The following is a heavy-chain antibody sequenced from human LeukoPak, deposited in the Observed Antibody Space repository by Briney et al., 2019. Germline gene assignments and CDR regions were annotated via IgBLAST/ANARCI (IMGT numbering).Heavy chain of an antibody. J-gene: IGHJ4*02. CDR1: GFTLSDYA. CDR2: ISSISNTI. D-gene: IGHD3-22*01. V-gene: IGHV3-48*01. CDR3: ARGHYYDSSGYGGSPPGDY. Sequence: GGSLRLSCAPSGFTLSDYAMNWFRQAPGKGLEWISYISSISNTIYYADSVKGRFTISTDSAKNSLYLQMNSLRAEDTAVYYCARGHYYDSSGYGGSPPGDYWGQGTLVTVSS.